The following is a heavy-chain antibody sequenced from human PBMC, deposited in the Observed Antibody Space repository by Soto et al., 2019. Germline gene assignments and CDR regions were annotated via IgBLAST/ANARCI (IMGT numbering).Heavy chain of an antibody. J-gene: IGHJ4*02. CDR3: ARDLWHIQLLFDY. V-gene: IGHV3-30*03. CDR1: GFTFSNYG. Sequence: HPGVSLRLSCAACGFTFSNYGMHWVRQAPGKGLEWVAVISYDGSNKYYADSVKGRFTISRDNSKHTLYLQMNSLRPEDTAVYYCARDLWHIQLLFDYWGQGTLVTVSS. CDR2: ISYDGSNK. D-gene: IGHD5-18*01.